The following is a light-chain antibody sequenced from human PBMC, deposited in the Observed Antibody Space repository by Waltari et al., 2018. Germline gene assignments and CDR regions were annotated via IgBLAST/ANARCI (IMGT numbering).Light chain of an antibody. CDR2: GSS. V-gene: IGKV1-6*01. CDR1: QGIRND. Sequence: AIQMTQSPSSLSASVGDRVTITCRASQGIRNDLGRYQQRPGKAPKLLIYGSSTLQSGVPSRFSGSGFGTDFTLTINSLQPEDFATYYCLQDYSYPWTFGQGTKVEIK. CDR3: LQDYSYPWT. J-gene: IGKJ1*01.